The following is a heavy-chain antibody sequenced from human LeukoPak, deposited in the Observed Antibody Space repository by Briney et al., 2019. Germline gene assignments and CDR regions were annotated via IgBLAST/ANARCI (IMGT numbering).Heavy chain of an antibody. D-gene: IGHD5-12*01. CDR2: IKSKADGGTT. J-gene: IGHJ4*01. Sequence: GGSLRVSCAASGFTVSNAWVSWVRQAPGKGLEWVGRIKSKADGGTTDYAAPVKGRFTISRDDSKNTLSLQMNSLKTEDTAVYYCTLYSGYQFDYWGHGTLVTVSS. CDR1: GFTVSNAW. CDR3: TLYSGYQFDY. V-gene: IGHV3-15*01.